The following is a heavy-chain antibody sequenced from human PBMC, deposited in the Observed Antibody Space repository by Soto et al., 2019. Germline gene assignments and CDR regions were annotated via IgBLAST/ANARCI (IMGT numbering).Heavy chain of an antibody. Sequence: EVQLVESGGGLVQPGGSLRLSCAASGFTVSSNYMSWVRQAPGKGLEWVSGIYSGGSTYYADSVKGRFTISRDNSKNTLYLQMNSLRAEDTAVYYCAREASRGFFAMFAFDIWGQGTMVTVSS. CDR1: GFTVSSNY. CDR3: AREASRGFFAMFAFDI. V-gene: IGHV3-66*01. CDR2: IYSGGST. D-gene: IGHD3-10*02. J-gene: IGHJ3*02.